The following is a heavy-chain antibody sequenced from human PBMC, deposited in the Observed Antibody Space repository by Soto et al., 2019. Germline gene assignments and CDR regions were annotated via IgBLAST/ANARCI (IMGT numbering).Heavy chain of an antibody. V-gene: IGHV1-8*01. CDR2: MNPNNGDT. D-gene: IGHD2-8*01. CDR3: ARWVSATDFDS. J-gene: IGHJ4*02. Sequence: ASVKVSCKASGYTFSSFEIHWVRQAAGQGLEWMGWMNPNNGDTGHAQKFQGRVTMTRNTSISTAFMELRSLRSEDTAMFYCARWVSATDFDSWGQGTLVTVSS. CDR1: GYTFSSFE.